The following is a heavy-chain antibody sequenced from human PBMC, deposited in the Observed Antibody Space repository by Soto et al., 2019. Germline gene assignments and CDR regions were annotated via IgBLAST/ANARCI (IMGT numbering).Heavy chain of an antibody. D-gene: IGHD3-10*01. J-gene: IGHJ4*02. Sequence: EVQLVESGGGLVKPGGSLRLSCAASGFTFSSYSMNWVRQAPGKGLEWVSSISSSSSYIYYADSVKGRFTISRDNAKNSLYLQMNSLRAEDTAVYYCASFFFQQPVRGVDYWGQGTLVTVSS. CDR1: GFTFSSYS. V-gene: IGHV3-21*01. CDR3: ASFFFQQPVRGVDY. CDR2: ISSSSSYI.